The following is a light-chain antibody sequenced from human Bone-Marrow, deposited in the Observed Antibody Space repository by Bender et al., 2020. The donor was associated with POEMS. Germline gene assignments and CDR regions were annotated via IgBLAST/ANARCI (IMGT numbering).Light chain of an antibody. J-gene: IGLJ3*02. Sequence: QSVLTQPPSASGTPGQRVTISCSGSSSKFGSYPVNWYQQLPGAAPKLVLFNNSPRPSGVPDRFSGPHAGTSASLAISGRRADDEAEFYCATWDDSLNGWVFGGGTKLTVL. CDR3: ATWDDSLNGWV. V-gene: IGLV1-44*01. CDR1: SSKFGSYP. CDR2: NNS.